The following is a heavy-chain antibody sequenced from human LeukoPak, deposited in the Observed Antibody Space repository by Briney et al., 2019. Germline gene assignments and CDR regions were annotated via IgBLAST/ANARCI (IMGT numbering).Heavy chain of an antibody. Sequence: GGSLRLSCAASGFTFSSYSMNWVRQAPGKGLKWVSAISGGADSTYYTDSVKGRFTISRDNSKNTLYLQMSSLRAEDTAVYYCAKGANIGGSGTFDFWGQGTLVTVSS. V-gene: IGHV3-23*01. CDR3: AKGANIGGSGTFDF. J-gene: IGHJ4*02. CDR1: GFTFSSYS. D-gene: IGHD3-10*01. CDR2: ISGGADST.